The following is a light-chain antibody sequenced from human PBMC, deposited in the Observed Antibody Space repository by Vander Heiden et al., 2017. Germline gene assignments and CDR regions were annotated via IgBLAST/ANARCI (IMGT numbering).Light chain of an antibody. Sequence: AIRMTQSSSSFSASTGDRVTITCRASQGISSYLAWDQQKPGKAAKLLIYAASTWQSGVQSRFSGSGSGTDFTLTISCLQSEDFATYYCQQYYSYPPTFGQGTKVEIK. CDR2: AAS. CDR1: QGISSY. J-gene: IGKJ1*01. CDR3: QQYYSYPPT. V-gene: IGKV1-8*01.